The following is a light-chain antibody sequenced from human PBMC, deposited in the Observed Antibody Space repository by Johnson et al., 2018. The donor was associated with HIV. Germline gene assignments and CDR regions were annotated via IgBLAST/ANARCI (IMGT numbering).Light chain of an antibody. CDR2: DNN. J-gene: IGLJ1*01. Sequence: QSLLTQPPSVSAAPGQKVTISCSGSSSNIGNNYVSWYQQLPGTAPKLLIYDNNKRPSGIPDRFSGSKSGTSATLGITGLQTGDEADYYCGTWDSSLSPYVVGTGTKVTGL. CDR3: GTWDSSLSPYV. CDR1: SSNIGNNY. V-gene: IGLV1-51*01.